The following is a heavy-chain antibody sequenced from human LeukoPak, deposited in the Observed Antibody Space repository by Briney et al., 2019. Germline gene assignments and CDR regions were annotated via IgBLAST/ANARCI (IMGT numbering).Heavy chain of an antibody. J-gene: IGHJ4*02. D-gene: IGHD3-3*01. CDR2: INTDGSST. Sequence: GGSLRLSCAASGFTFSSYWMHWVRQAPGKGLVWVSRINTDGSSTSYADSVKGRFTISRDNAKNTLYLQMNSLRAEDTAVYYCARGPQSYYDFWSGYYDYWGQGTLVTVSS. CDR1: GFTFSSYW. V-gene: IGHV3-74*01. CDR3: ARGPQSYYDFWSGYYDY.